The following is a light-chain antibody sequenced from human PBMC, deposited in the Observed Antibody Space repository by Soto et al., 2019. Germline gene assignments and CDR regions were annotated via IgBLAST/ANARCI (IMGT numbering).Light chain of an antibody. V-gene: IGLV2-14*01. J-gene: IGLJ1*01. CDR2: DVS. CDR3: SSYTSGSHYV. Sequence: QSALTQPASVSGSPGQSITISCTGTSSDVGGYKLVSWYQQHPGKAPKFIIYDVSIRPSGVSNRSSSSKSGNTASLTISGLQAEDEADYYCSSYTSGSHYVFGTGTKVTVL. CDR1: SSDVGGYKL.